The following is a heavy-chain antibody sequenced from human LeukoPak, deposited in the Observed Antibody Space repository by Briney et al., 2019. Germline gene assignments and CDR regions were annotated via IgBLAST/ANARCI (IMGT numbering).Heavy chain of an antibody. CDR2: ISDTGKT. Sequence: WETLSLTCNVSGASLSSYYWDWLRQSPGRGLEWIGYISDTGKTDSNPSLKSRVTISLATSKNQFSLRLTSVTAADSAVYFCATGYYEAFATWGPG. CDR1: GASLSSYY. J-gene: IGHJ5*02. D-gene: IGHD1-26*01. CDR3: ATGYYEAFAT. V-gene: IGHV4-59*01.